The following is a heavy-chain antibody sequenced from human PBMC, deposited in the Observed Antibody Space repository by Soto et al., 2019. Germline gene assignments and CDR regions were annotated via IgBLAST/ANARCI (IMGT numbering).Heavy chain of an antibody. Sequence: AVKVSCKAPGETFRRDVISWVRQAPGQGLEWLGGITPMSGTTDYAQKFQGRVTISADKSTGTAYFELSSLTFDDTGVYYCARGVSMAGRPGFFHHWGQGSLVTSPQ. J-gene: IGHJ1*01. V-gene: IGHV1-69*06. D-gene: IGHD6-6*01. CDR2: ITPMSGTT. CDR3: ARGVSMAGRPGFFHH. CDR1: GETFRRDV.